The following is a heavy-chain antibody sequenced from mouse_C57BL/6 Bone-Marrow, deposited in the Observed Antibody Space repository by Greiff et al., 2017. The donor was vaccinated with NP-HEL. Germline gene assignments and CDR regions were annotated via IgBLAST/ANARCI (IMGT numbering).Heavy chain of an antibody. V-gene: IGHV5-4*03. CDR3: ARAPYYSNPYYAMDY. Sequence: EVKLVESGGGLVKPGGSLKLSCAASGFTFSSYAMSWVRQTPEKRLEWVATISDGGSYTYYPDNVKGRFTISRDNAKNNLYLQMSHLKSEDTAMYYCARAPYYSNPYYAMDYWGQGTSVTVSS. CDR2: ISDGGSYT. CDR1: GFTFSSYA. D-gene: IGHD2-5*01. J-gene: IGHJ4*01.